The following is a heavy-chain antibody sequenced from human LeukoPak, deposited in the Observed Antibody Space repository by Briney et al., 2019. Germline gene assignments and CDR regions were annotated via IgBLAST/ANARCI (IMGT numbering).Heavy chain of an antibody. CDR1: GFTFSSYA. J-gene: IGHJ4*02. D-gene: IGHD4-17*01. CDR3: ARDGDYYFDY. V-gene: IGHV3-66*01. CDR2: IYSGGST. Sequence: GGSLRLSCAASGFTFSSYAMSWVRQAPGKGLEWVSVIYSGGSTYYADSVKGRFTISRDNSKNTLYLQMNSLRAEDTAVYYCARDGDYYFDYWGQGTLVTVSS.